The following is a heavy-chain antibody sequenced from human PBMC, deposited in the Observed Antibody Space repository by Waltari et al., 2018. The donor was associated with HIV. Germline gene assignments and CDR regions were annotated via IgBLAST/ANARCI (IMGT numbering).Heavy chain of an antibody. CDR3: ARQRQQPRVAWFDP. CDR2: VYYSGST. J-gene: IGHJ5*02. Sequence: QVQLRESGPGLVKPSETLSLTCTVSGGAITTYYWSWIRQPPGKGLEWIGYVYYSGSTKYNPSLKSRVTISVDRSKNQFSLKVNSVTAADTAVYYCARQRQQPRVAWFDPWGQGTLVTVSS. V-gene: IGHV4-59*01. CDR1: GGAITTYY. D-gene: IGHD6-13*01.